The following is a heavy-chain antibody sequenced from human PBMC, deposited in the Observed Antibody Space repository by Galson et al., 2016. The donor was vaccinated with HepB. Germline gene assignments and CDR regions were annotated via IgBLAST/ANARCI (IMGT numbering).Heavy chain of an antibody. CDR2: IIVKSATA. CDR1: GDTFSSYV. V-gene: IGHV1-69*06. D-gene: IGHD6-13*01. Sequence: SVQASCKASGDTFSSYVINWVRQAPGQGLEWMGGIIVKSATAQYSEIFWGRVTITADTSTSTAYMEISGLRSEDTAVYYCARAIAAAGYYYYYMDVWGQGTMVTVSS. J-gene: IGHJ6*03. CDR3: ARAIAAAGYYYYYMDV.